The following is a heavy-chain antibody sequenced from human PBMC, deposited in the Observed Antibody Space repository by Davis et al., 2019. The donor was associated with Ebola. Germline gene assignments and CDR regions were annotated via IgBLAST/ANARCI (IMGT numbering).Heavy chain of an antibody. CDR3: VAICGGDCYYGIDY. D-gene: IGHD2-21*01. Sequence: PGGSLRLSCAASGFTFSSYGMHWVRQAPGKGLEWVAVIWYDGSNKYYADSVKGRFTISRDNSKNTLYLQMNSLRAEDTAVYYCVAICGGDCYYGIDYWGQGTLVTVSS. J-gene: IGHJ4*02. V-gene: IGHV3-33*01. CDR2: IWYDGSNK. CDR1: GFTFSSYG.